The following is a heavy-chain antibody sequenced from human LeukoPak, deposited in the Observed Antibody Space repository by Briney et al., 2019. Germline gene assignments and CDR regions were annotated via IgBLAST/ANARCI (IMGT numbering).Heavy chain of an antibody. CDR1: GFTFSSYW. Sequence: GGSLSLSCAASGFTFSSYWMSWVRPAPGKGLEWVANIKQDGSEKYYVDSVKGRFTISRDNAKNSLYLQMNSLRADDTAVYYCVKDSPPRYSGSPPAYWGQGTLVTVSS. CDR2: IKQDGSEK. D-gene: IGHD1-26*01. V-gene: IGHV3-7*03. CDR3: VKDSPPRYSGSPPAY. J-gene: IGHJ4*02.